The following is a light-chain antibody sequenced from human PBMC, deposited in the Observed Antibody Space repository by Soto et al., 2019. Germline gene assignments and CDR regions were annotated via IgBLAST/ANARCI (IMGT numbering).Light chain of an antibody. V-gene: IGKV3-15*01. J-gene: IGKJ2*01. CDR2: GAS. CDR1: QSVSSN. Sequence: EIVMTQSPATLSVSPGERATLSCRASQSVSSNLAWYQQKPGQAPRLLIYGASTRATGIPARFSGSGSGTEFTPTISSLQSEDFAVYYCQQYNNWLWVTFGQGTKLEIK. CDR3: QQYNNWLWVT.